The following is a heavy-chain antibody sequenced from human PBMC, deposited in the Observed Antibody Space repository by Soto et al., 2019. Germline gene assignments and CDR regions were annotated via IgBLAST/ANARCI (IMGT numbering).Heavy chain of an antibody. CDR1: GGSISSSSYY. J-gene: IGHJ6*02. D-gene: IGHD3-3*01. CDR3: ARADRYYDFWSGYSPTLGMDV. Sequence: SETLSLTCTVSGGSISSSSYYWGWIRQPPGKGLEWIGSIYYSGSTYYNPSLKSRVTISLDTSKNQFSLKLSSVTAADTAVYYCARADRYYDFWSGYSPTLGMDVWGQGTTVTVSS. V-gene: IGHV4-39*01. CDR2: IYYSGST.